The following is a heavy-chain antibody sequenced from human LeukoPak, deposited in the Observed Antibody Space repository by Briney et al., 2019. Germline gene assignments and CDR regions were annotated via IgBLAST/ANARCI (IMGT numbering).Heavy chain of an antibody. CDR3: ARAAREFNYDYNWFDL. D-gene: IGHD6-6*01. J-gene: IGHJ5*02. CDR2: ISSSGSTK. CDR1: GLTFSDSY. V-gene: IGHV3-11*01. Sequence: GGSLRLSCAASGLTFSDSYMSWIRQAPGKGLEWISYISSSGSTKYYADSVKGRFTISRDNAKNSLFLQMNSLRAEDTAVYYCARAAREFNYDYNWFDLWGQGTLVTVSS.